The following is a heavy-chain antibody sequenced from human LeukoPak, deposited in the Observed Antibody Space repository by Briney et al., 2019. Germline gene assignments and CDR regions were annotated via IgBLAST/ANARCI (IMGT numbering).Heavy chain of an antibody. J-gene: IGHJ4*02. D-gene: IGHD3-10*01. CDR3: ARYNSMFRGVTTSDY. Sequence: ASVKVSCKASGYTFTNYGFNWVRQAPGQGLEWMGNSAYNGNTNYAQKFQDRVTMTTDTSTSTAYMELRSLRSDDTAVHYCARYNSMFRGVTTSDYWGQGTLVTVSS. V-gene: IGHV1-18*01. CDR1: GYTFTNYG. CDR2: SAYNGNT.